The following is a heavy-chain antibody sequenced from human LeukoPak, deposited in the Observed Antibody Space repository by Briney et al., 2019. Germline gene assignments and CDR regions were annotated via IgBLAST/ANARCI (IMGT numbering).Heavy chain of an antibody. CDR1: GGSFSGYY. D-gene: IGHD6-6*01. J-gene: IGHJ5*02. CDR3: GVVAWFDT. Sequence: SETLSLTCALYGGSFSGYYWSCIRHPPRKGLEWIGEINHSGSTNYNPSLKSRVTISVDTSKNQFSLKLSSVTAADTAVYYCGVVAWFDTWGQGTLVTVSS. CDR2: INHSGST. V-gene: IGHV4-34*01.